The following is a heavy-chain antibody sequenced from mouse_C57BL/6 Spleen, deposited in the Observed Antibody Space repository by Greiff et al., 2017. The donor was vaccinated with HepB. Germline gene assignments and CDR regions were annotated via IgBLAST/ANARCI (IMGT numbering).Heavy chain of an antibody. CDR2: IDPSDSET. J-gene: IGHJ1*03. CDR1: GYTFTSYW. D-gene: IGHD1-1*01. Sequence: VQLQQSGAELVRPGSSVKLSCKASGYTFTSYWMHWVKQRPIQGLEWIGNIDPSDSETHYNQKFKDKATLTVDKSSSTAYMQLSSLTSEDSAVYYCAHYYGSSYGYFDVWGTGTTVTVSS. V-gene: IGHV1-52*01. CDR3: AHYYGSSYGYFDV.